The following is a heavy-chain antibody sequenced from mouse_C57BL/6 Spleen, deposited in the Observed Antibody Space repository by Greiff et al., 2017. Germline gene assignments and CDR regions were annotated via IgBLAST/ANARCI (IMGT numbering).Heavy chain of an antibody. J-gene: IGHJ4*01. V-gene: IGHV1-15*01. CDR2: IDPETGGT. CDR1: GYTFTDYE. D-gene: IGHD2-5*01. CDR3: TDYSNYEDAMDY. Sequence: QVQLKESGAELVRPGASVTLSCKASGYTFTDYEMHWVKQTPVHGLEWIGAIDPETGGTAYNQKFKGKAILTADKSSSTAYMELRSLTSEDSAVYYCTDYSNYEDAMDYWGQGTSVTVSS.